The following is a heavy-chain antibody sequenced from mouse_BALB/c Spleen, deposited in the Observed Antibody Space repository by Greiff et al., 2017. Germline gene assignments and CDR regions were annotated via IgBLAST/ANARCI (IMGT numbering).Heavy chain of an antibody. D-gene: IGHD2-1*01. CDR2: ISYSGST. CDR3: ARDGDGNYYFDY. V-gene: IGHV3-2*02. CDR1: GYSITSDYA. J-gene: IGHJ2*01. Sequence: EVQLQESGPGLVKPSQSLSLTCTVTGYSITSDYAWNWIRQFPGNKLEWMGYISYSGSTSYNPSLKSRISITRDTSKNQFFLQLNSVTTEDTATYDCARDGDGNYYFDYWGQGTTLTVSS.